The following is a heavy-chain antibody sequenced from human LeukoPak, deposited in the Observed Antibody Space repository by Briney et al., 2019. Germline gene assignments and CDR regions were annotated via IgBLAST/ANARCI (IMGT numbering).Heavy chain of an antibody. J-gene: IGHJ5*02. CDR1: GGTFSSYA. CDR2: IIPIFGTA. Sequence: GSSVKVSCKASGGTFSSYAISWVRQAPGQGLEWMGGIIPIFGTANYARKFQGRVTITTDESTSTAYMELSSLRSEDTAVYYCARSLCSGGSCYSWRERYNWFDPWGQGTLVTVSS. V-gene: IGHV1-69*05. CDR3: ARSLCSGGSCYSWRERYNWFDP. D-gene: IGHD2-15*01.